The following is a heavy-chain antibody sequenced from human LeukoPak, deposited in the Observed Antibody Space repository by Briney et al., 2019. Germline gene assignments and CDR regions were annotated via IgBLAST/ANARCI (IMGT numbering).Heavy chain of an antibody. CDR1: GGSISYYY. V-gene: IGHV4-59*01. Sequence: WETLSLTCTVSGGSISYYYWSWIRQSPGKGLEWIGYIYYNGSTNYNPSLKSRVTISVDMSKNQFSLKVTSVTAADTAIYYCARKGGHFDYWGQGTLVTVSS. D-gene: IGHD2-15*01. J-gene: IGHJ4*02. CDR2: IYYNGST. CDR3: ARKGGHFDY.